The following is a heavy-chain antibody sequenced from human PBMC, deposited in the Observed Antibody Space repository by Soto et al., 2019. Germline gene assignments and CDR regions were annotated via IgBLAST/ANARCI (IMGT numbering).Heavy chain of an antibody. CDR3: AREKWLSSYYFDY. Sequence: GGSLTLSCAASGFTVSSNYMSWVSQAPGKGLGWVSVIYSGGSTYYADSLKGRFTISRDNSKNTLYLQLNSLRADDTAVYYCAREKWLSSYYFDYWGQGTLVTVSS. CDR1: GFTVSSNY. CDR2: IYSGGST. J-gene: IGHJ4*02. D-gene: IGHD3-22*01. V-gene: IGHV3-53*01.